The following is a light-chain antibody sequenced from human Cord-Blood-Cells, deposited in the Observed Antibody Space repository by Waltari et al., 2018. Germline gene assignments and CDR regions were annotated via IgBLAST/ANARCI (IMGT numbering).Light chain of an antibody. Sequence: NFMLTQPHSVSVSPGKTVTISCPRSSGSIASNYVQWYQQRPGGSPPTRLYEGNPMPAGVPVRISGSSDSSSNTASLTISGLKTEDGADYYCQAYDSSNQVVGGGTKLTVL. CDR2: EGN. CDR3: QAYDSSNQV. V-gene: IGLV6-57*01. CDR1: SGSIASNY. J-gene: IGLJ3*02.